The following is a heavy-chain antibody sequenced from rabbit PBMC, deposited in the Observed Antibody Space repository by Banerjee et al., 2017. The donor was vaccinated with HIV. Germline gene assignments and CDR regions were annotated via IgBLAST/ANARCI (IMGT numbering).Heavy chain of an antibody. D-gene: IGHD8-1*01. J-gene: IGHJ4*01. CDR3: ARTAGSSYYNYYFNL. CDR1: GFSFSSSYY. CDR2: IYAGSSGST. V-gene: IGHV1S40*01. Sequence: QSLEESGGDLVKPGASLTLTCTASGFSFSSSYYMCWVRQAPGKGLEWIACIYAGSSGSTWYASWVNGRFTISKTSSTTVTLQMTSLTAADTATYFCARTAGSSYYNYYFNLWGQGTLVTVS.